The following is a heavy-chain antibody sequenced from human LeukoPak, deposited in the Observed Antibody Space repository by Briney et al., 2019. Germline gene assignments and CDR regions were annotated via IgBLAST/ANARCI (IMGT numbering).Heavy chain of an antibody. Sequence: SETLSLTCTVSGGSISSSSYYWSWIRQPPGKGLEWIGYIHYSGTTNYNPSLKNRVTMSLDTSKNQFSLNLSSVTAADTAVYYCARMGGYSGYASHWGQGTLVTVSS. J-gene: IGHJ4*02. CDR1: GGSISSSSYY. CDR2: IHYSGTT. D-gene: IGHD5-12*01. CDR3: ARMGGYSGYASH. V-gene: IGHV4-61*05.